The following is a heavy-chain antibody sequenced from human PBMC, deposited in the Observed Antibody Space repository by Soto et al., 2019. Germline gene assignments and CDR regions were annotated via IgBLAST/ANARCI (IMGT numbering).Heavy chain of an antibody. CDR3: ARDGAYCSGTGCSDYYHYKDV. J-gene: IGHJ6*03. D-gene: IGHD2-2*01. Sequence: EVQVLESGGGLVKPGGSLRLSCAASGFTFRDYSMNWVRQAPGKGLEWVSSISSSSAYIYYADSLKGRFTVSTDNAKNSLYLQMNRLRAEDTAVYYCARDGAYCSGTGCSDYYHYKDVWGKGTAVTVSS. V-gene: IGHV3-21*01. CDR2: ISSSSAYI. CDR1: GFTFRDYS.